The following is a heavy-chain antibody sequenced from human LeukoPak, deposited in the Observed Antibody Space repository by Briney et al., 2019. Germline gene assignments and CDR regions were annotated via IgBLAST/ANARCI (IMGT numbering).Heavy chain of an antibody. J-gene: IGHJ4*02. CDR3: ARDAYYDSSGSLDY. CDR2: ISYDGSNK. CDR1: GFTFSSYW. Sequence: GGSLRLSCTASGFTFSSYWMSWVRQAPGKGLEWVAVISYDGSNKYYADSVKGRFTISRDNSKNTLYLQMNSLRAEDTAVYYCARDAYYDSSGSLDYWGQGTLVTVSS. D-gene: IGHD3-22*01. V-gene: IGHV3-30-3*01.